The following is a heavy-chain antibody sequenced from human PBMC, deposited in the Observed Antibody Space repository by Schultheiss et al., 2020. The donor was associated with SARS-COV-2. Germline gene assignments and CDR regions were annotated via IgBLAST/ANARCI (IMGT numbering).Heavy chain of an antibody. Sequence: GGSLRLSCAASGFTFSSYWMSWVRQAPGKGLEWVANIKQDGSEKYYVDSVKGRFTISRDNAKNSLYLQMNSLRVEDTGVYYCATSKDGEGGTFDYWGQGTLVTVSS. CDR2: IKQDGSEK. D-gene: IGHD1-26*01. CDR1: GFTFSSYW. V-gene: IGHV3-7*01. J-gene: IGHJ4*02. CDR3: ATSKDGEGGTFDY.